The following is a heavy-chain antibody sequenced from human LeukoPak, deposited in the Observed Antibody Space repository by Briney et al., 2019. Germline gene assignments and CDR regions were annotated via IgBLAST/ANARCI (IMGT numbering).Heavy chain of an antibody. Sequence: SETLSLTCTVSGGSISSGDYYWSWIRQPRGKGLEWIGYIYYSGSTYYNPSLKSRVTISVDTSKNQFSLKLSSVTAADTAVYYCAKTTATTSGILFDYWGQGTLVTVSS. CDR1: GGSISSGDYY. J-gene: IGHJ4*02. CDR2: IYYSGST. V-gene: IGHV4-30-4*08. CDR3: AKTTATTSGILFDY. D-gene: IGHD4-17*01.